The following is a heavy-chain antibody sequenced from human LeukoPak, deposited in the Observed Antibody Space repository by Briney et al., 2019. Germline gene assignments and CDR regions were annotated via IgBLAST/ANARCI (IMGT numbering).Heavy chain of an antibody. J-gene: IGHJ4*02. CDR3: ASDREGVFDY. CDR2: INHSAST. Sequence: SETLSLACDVYGASFSGYFWSWIRQPPGKGLEWIGEINHSASTNYNPSLKSRVTISLDTSKNQFSLRLSSVTAADTAVYYCASDREGVFDYWGEGTLVTVS. CDR1: GASFSGYF. V-gene: IGHV4-34*01.